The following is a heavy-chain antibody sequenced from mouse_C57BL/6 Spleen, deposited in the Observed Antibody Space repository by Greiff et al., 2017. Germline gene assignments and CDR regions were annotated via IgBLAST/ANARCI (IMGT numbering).Heavy chain of an antibody. CDR1: GFTFSDYY. Sequence: DVMLVESEGGLVQPGSSMKLSCTASGFTFSDYYMAWVRQVPEKGLEWVANINYDGSSTYYLDSLKSRFIISRDNAKNILYLQMSSLKSEDTATYYCARDLGANWEPSFDYWGQGTTLTVAS. CDR2: INYDGSST. D-gene: IGHD4-1*01. J-gene: IGHJ2*01. CDR3: ARDLGANWEPSFDY. V-gene: IGHV5-16*01.